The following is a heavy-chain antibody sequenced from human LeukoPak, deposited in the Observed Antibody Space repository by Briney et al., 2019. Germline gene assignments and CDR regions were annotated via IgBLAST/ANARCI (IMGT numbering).Heavy chain of an antibody. CDR1: GGTFSSYA. J-gene: IGHJ6*03. V-gene: IGHV1-69*05. CDR2: IIPIFGTA. CDR3: ARDRIVGATTGYYYYMDV. Sequence: SVKVSCKASGGTFSSYAISWVRQAPGQGLEWMGRIIPIFGTANYAHKFQGRVTITTDESTSTAYMELSSLRSEDTAVYYCARDRIVGATTGYYYYMDVWGKGTTVTVSS. D-gene: IGHD1-26*01.